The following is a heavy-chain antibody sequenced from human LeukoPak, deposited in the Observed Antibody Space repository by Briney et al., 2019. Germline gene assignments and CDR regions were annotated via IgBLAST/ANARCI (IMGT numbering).Heavy chain of an antibody. J-gene: IGHJ4*02. V-gene: IGHV1-2*06. Sequence: GASVKVSCKASGYTFTGYHMHWVRQAPGQGLEWMGRINPNSGDTNYAQRFQGRVTMTRDTSISTAYMELSRLRSDATAVYYCARDYCSSTSCLFDYWGQGTLVTVSS. CDR2: INPNSGDT. CDR3: ARDYCSSTSCLFDY. CDR1: GYTFTGYH. D-gene: IGHD2-2*01.